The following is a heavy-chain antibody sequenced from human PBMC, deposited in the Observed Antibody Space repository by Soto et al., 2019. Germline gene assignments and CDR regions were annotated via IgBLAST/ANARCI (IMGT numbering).Heavy chain of an antibody. CDR3: ARNHGSGTTFYGY. Sequence: SQTLSLTCVISGDSVSNNSATWNWIRQSPSRGLEWLGRTYYRSKWDNDYAASVKSRITINPDTSKNQFSLQLNSVTPEDTAVYFCARNHGSGTTFYGYWGQGALVTVSS. D-gene: IGHD1-1*01. CDR1: GDSVSNNSAT. CDR2: TYYRSKWDN. V-gene: IGHV6-1*01. J-gene: IGHJ4*02.